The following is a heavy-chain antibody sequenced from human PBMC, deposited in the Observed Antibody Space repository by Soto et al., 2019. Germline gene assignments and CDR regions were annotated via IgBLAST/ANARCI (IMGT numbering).Heavy chain of an antibody. J-gene: IGHJ5*02. Sequence: GGSLRLSCAASGFTFSSYAMSWVRQAPGKGLEWVSAISGSGGSTYYADSMKGRFTISRDNSKNTLYLQMNSLRAEDTAVYYCAKDTWFGELTRSNWFDPWGQGTLVTVSS. D-gene: IGHD3-10*01. CDR3: AKDTWFGELTRSNWFDP. V-gene: IGHV3-23*01. CDR1: GFTFSSYA. CDR2: ISGSGGST.